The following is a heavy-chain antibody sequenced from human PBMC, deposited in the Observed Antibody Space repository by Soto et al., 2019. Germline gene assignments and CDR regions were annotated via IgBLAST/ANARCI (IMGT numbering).Heavy chain of an antibody. V-gene: IGHV4-34*01. J-gene: IGHJ4*02. D-gene: IGHD5-18*01. Sequence: QVQLQQWGAGLLKPSETLSLTCAVYGGSFSGYYWSWIRQPPGKGLEWIGEINHSGSTNYNPSLKSRVTISVDTSKNQFSLKLSSVTAAAPAVYYCARAGYSYGPDYWGQGTLVTVSS. CDR2: INHSGST. CDR3: ARAGYSYGPDY. CDR1: GGSFSGYY.